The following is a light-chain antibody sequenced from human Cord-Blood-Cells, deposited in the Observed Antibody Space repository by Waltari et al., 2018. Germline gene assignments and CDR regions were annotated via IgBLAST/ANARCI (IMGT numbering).Light chain of an antibody. CDR1: SRDVGSYNL. CDR2: EGS. V-gene: IGLV2-23*01. CDR3: CSYAGSSPWV. Sequence: QSALTQPASVSGSPGQSITISCTGTSRDVGSYNLLSWYQQHPGKAPKLMIYEGSKRPSGVSNRFSGSKSGNTASLTISGLQAEDEADYYCCSYAGSSPWVFGGGTKLTVL. J-gene: IGLJ3*02.